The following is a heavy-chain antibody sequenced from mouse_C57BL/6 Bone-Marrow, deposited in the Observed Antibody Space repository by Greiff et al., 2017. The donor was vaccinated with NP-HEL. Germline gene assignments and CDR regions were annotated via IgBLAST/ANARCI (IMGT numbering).Heavy chain of an antibody. CDR3: ARGDDYDV. V-gene: IGHV2-2*01. CDR1: GFSLTSYG. J-gene: IGHJ2*01. D-gene: IGHD2-4*01. CDR2: ICRGGST. Sequence: VMLVESGPGLVQPSQSLSITCTVSGFSLTSYGVHWVRQSPGKGLEWLGVICRGGSTDYNAAFITRLSISKDNSKSQVFCKMNSLEADDTAIYYCARGDDYDVWGQGTTLTVSS.